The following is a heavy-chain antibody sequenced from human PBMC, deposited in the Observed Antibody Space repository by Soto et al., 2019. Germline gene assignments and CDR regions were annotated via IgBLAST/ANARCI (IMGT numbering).Heavy chain of an antibody. V-gene: IGHV3-30*18. CDR1: GFTFSSYG. CDR3: AKDIVLRFLGGNYYGMDV. CDR2: ISYDGSNK. Sequence: QVQLVESGGGVVQPGRSLRLSCAASGFTFSSYGMHWVRQAPGKGLEWVAVISYDGSNKYYADSVKGRFTISRDNSKNTXXLQMNSVRAEDPAVYYCAKDIVLRFLGGNYYGMDVWGQGTTVTVSS. D-gene: IGHD3-3*01. J-gene: IGHJ6*02.